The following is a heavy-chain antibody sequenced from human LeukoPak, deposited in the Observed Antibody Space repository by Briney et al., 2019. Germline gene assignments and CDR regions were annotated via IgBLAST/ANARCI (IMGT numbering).Heavy chain of an antibody. CDR2: ISGSGGST. CDR3: AKGGYSGSYYYYYGMDV. Sequence: GGSLRLSCAASGLTFSSYAMSWVRQAPGKGLEWVSAISGSGGSTYYADSVKGRFTISRDNSKNTLYLQMNSLRAEDTAVYYCAKGGYSGSYYYYYGMDVWGQGTTVTVSS. V-gene: IGHV3-23*01. J-gene: IGHJ6*02. CDR1: GLTFSSYA. D-gene: IGHD1-26*01.